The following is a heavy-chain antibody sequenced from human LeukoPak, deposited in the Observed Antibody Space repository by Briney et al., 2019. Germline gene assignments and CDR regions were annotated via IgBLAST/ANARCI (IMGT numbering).Heavy chain of an antibody. CDR2: IRYDGSNK. Sequence: GGSLRLSCAASGFTFRSYGMHWVREAPGKGLEWEAFIRYDGSNKYYADSVKGRFTISRDNSKNTLYLQMNSLRAEDTAVYYCAKAVSMVRGKVADYWGQGTLVTVSS. CDR3: AKAVSMVRGKVADY. CDR1: GFTFRSYG. D-gene: IGHD3-10*01. V-gene: IGHV3-30*02. J-gene: IGHJ4*02.